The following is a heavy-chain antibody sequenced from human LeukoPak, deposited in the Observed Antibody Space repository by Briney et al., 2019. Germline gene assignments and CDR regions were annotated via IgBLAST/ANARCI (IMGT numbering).Heavy chain of an antibody. V-gene: IGHV2-5*01. CDR1: GFYCGRSGEG. Sequence: SGPTLSHANPTLTLTFTSTGFYCGRSGEGVGWGRQPPVKALEWVTLNYWQEDKRYIATIKSRRTITKDTTKNQVGLTMTTMDPLDTATYYCAHRPRYGDYGNAFDIWGQGTMVTVSS. D-gene: IGHD4-17*01. CDR3: AHRPRYGDYGNAFDI. CDR2: NYWQEDK. J-gene: IGHJ3*02.